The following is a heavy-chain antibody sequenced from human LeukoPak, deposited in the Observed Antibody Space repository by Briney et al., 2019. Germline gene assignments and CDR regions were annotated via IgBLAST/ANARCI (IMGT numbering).Heavy chain of an antibody. D-gene: IGHD1-26*01. CDR1: GFTFSSYW. Sequence: PGGCLRLSCAASGFTFSSYWMHWVRQAPGNWLVSVSRINPDGSATSYADSVKGRFTISRDNAKKTLCLQMNSLRAENTAAYYCARGLLGGDPRGYWGQGTLVTVSS. CDR2: INPDGSAT. J-gene: IGHJ4*02. CDR3: ARGLLGGDPRGY. V-gene: IGHV3-74*01.